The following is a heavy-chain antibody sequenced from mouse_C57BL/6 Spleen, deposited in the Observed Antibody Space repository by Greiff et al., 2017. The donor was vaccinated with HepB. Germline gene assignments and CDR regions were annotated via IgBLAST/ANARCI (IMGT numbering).Heavy chain of an antibody. CDR2: INPSSGYT. CDR3: AREDYAMDY. V-gene: IGHV1-4*01. J-gene: IGHJ4*01. CDR1: GYTFTSYT. Sequence: VQLQESGAELARPGASVKMSCKASGYTFTSYTMHWVKKRPGQGLEWIGYINPSSGYTKYNQKFKDKATLTADKSSSTAYMQLSSLTSEDSAVYYCAREDYAMDYWGQGTSVTVSS.